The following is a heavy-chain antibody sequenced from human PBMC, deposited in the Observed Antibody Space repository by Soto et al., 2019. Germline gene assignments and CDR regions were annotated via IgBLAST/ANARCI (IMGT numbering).Heavy chain of an antibody. J-gene: IGHJ4*02. D-gene: IGHD3-22*01. Sequence: GDSVPVSCTSSGYTFTSYDINWVRQATGQGLEWMGWMNPNSGNTGYAQKFQGRVTMTRNTSISTAYMELSSLRSEDTAVYYCATEKPEDDDSSGYYYALDDWGQGTLVTVAS. CDR2: MNPNSGNT. CDR1: GYTFTSYD. V-gene: IGHV1-8*01. CDR3: ATEKPEDDDSSGYYYALDD.